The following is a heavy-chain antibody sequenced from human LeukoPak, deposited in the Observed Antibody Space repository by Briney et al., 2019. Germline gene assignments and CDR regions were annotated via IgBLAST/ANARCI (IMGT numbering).Heavy chain of an antibody. J-gene: IGHJ4*02. CDR1: GFTFSSYD. D-gene: IGHD2-2*01. Sequence: PGGSLRLSCAASGFTFSSYDMHWVRQATGKGLEWVSAIGTAGDTYYPGSVKGRFTISRENAKNSLYLQMNSLRAGDTAVYYCARGKYQLLPDYWGQGTLATVSS. V-gene: IGHV3-13*04. CDR3: ARGKYQLLPDY. CDR2: IGTAGDT.